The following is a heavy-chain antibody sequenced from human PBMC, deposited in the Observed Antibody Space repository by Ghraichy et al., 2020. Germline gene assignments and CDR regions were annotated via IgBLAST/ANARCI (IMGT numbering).Heavy chain of an antibody. CDR2: INHSGST. Sequence: SETLSLTCAVYGGSFSGYYWSWIRQPPGKGLEWIGEINHSGSTNYNPSLKSRVTISVDTSKNQFSLKLRSVTAADTAVYYCARGLWGDYEGALLYYYYGMDVWGQGTTVTVSS. D-gene: IGHD4-17*01. CDR1: GGSFSGYY. V-gene: IGHV4-34*01. J-gene: IGHJ6*02. CDR3: ARGLWGDYEGALLYYYYGMDV.